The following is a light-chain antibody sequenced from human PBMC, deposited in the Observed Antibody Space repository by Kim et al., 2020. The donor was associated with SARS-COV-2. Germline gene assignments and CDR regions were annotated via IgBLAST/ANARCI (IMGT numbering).Light chain of an antibody. CDR1: SSDVGGYNY. CDR2: EVT. CDR3: SSFAGSSVV. Sequence: QSVLTQPPSASGSPGQSVTISCTGTSSDVGGYNYVSWYQQHPGKAPKLIIYEVTERPSGVPNRFSGSKSGNTASLTVSGLQAEDEANYYCSSFAGSSVVFGGGTQLTVL. J-gene: IGLJ2*01. V-gene: IGLV2-8*01.